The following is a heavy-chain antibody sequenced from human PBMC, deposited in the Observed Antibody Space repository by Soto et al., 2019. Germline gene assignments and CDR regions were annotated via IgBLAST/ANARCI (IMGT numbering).Heavy chain of an antibody. CDR1: GFTFNNYA. Sequence: GGSLRLSCAASGFTFNNYAMGWVRQAPGKGLEWVSAITDSGDDTYYIDSVKGRFTISSDNSKSTLYLQMNSLRAEDTAIYYFAKFGSSSWSPHYYFDYWGQGTLVTVSS. J-gene: IGHJ4*02. CDR2: ITDSGDDT. D-gene: IGHD6-13*01. V-gene: IGHV3-23*01. CDR3: AKFGSSSWSPHYYFDY.